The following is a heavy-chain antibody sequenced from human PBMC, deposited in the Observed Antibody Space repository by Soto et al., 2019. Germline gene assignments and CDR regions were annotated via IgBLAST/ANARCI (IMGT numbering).Heavy chain of an antibody. Sequence: PGESLKISCKGSGYSFTSYWIGWVRQMPGKGLEWMGIIYPGDSDTRYSPSFQGQVTISADKSISTAYLQWSSLKASDTAMYYCARGNYDILTGYYTGFDPWGQGTLVTVSS. D-gene: IGHD3-9*01. CDR2: IYPGDSDT. J-gene: IGHJ5*02. V-gene: IGHV5-51*01. CDR1: GYSFTSYW. CDR3: ARGNYDILTGYYTGFDP.